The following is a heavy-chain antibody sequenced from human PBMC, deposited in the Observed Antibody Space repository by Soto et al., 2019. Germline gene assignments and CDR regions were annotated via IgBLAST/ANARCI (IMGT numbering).Heavy chain of an antibody. V-gene: IGHV4-30-4*01. Sequence: QVQLQESGPGLVKPSQTLSLTCTVSGGSISSGDYYWSWIRQPPGKGLEWIGYIYYSGSTYYNPSLKSRVTVSVAPPKNQFSLNLSPVTAADTAVYDCARGWNRQSYYFCGMDVWGQGTTVTVSS. D-gene: IGHD1-1*01. CDR2: IYYSGST. J-gene: IGHJ6*02. CDR1: GGSISSGDYY. CDR3: ARGWNRQSYYFCGMDV.